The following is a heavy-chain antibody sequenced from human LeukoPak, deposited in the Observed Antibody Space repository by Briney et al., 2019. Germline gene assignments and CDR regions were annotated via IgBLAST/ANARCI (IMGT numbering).Heavy chain of an antibody. Sequence: GGSLRLSCAASGFTFSSYSMNWVRQAPGKGLEWVSSISSSSSYIYYADSVKGRFTISRDSAKNSLYLQMNSLRAEDTALYYCARGGPVVVPATDYWGQGTLVTVSS. D-gene: IGHD2-2*01. J-gene: IGHJ4*02. CDR2: ISSSSSYI. CDR1: GFTFSSYS. CDR3: ARGGPVVVPATDY. V-gene: IGHV3-21*01.